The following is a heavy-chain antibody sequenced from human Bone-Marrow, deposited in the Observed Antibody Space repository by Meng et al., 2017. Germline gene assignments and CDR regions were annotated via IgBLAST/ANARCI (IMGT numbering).Heavy chain of an antibody. Sequence: SETLSLTCTVSGGSISSDYWSWIRQPPGKGLEWIGYIYYSGGINTKYDPSLKSRVTISVDTSKNQFSLRLTSVTAADTAVYYCARQDSGWHFDHWGQGTLVTVSS. CDR3: ARQDSGWHFDH. CDR2: IYYSGGINT. CDR1: GGSISSDY. J-gene: IGHJ4*02. V-gene: IGHV4-59*08. D-gene: IGHD6-19*01.